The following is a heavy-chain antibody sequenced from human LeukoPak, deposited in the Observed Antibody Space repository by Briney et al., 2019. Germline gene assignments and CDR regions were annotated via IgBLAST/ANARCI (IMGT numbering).Heavy chain of an antibody. CDR2: IYSGGST. Sequence: GGSLRLSCAASGFAVSSNYMSWVRQAPGKGLEWVAVIYSGGSTNYADSVKGRFTISRDNAKNSLYLQMSSLRAEDTALYYCARGLMGGYPRFDYWGQGTLVIVSS. V-gene: IGHV3-66*01. J-gene: IGHJ4*02. D-gene: IGHD3-22*01. CDR1: GFAVSSNY. CDR3: ARGLMGGYPRFDY.